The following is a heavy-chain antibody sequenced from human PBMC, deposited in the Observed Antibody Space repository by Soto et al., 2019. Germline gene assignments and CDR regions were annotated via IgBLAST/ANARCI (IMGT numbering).Heavy chain of an antibody. CDR2: IIPILDIA. V-gene: IGHV1-69*08. J-gene: IGHJ4*02. D-gene: IGHD1-26*01. CDR1: GGTFTSYT. Sequence: QVQLVQSGAEVKKPGSSVKVSCKASGGTFTSYTFSWVRQAPGQGLEWMGRIIPILDIANYAQKIQGRVTIPADKSTTTTYMELSSRTSEDTAVYYCARDRTLGGGGSSSDYWGQGTLVIVSS. CDR3: ARDRTLGGGGSSSDY.